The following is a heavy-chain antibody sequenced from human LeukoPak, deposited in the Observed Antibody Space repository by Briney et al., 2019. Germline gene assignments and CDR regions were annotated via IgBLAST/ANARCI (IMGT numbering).Heavy chain of an antibody. D-gene: IGHD2-2*01. CDR2: INHSGST. CDR3: ARRGDSTGCTNWFDP. Sequence: SETLPLTCAVYGGSFSGYYWSWIRQPPGKGLEWIGEINHSGSTNYNPSLKSRVTISVDTSTDQLSLNLSSVTAAATAVYYCARRGDSTGCTNWFDPWGQGTLVTVSS. CDR1: GGSFSGYY. V-gene: IGHV4-34*01. J-gene: IGHJ5*02.